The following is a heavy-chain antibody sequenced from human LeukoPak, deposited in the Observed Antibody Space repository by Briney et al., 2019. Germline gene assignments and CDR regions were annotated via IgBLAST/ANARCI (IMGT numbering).Heavy chain of an antibody. Sequence: ASVKVSYKASGGTFSSYAISWVRQAPGQGLEWMGWISAYNGNTNYAQKLQGRVTMTTDTSTSTAYMELRSLRSDDTAVYYCARGQRYSSSWIPYYFDYWGQGTLVTVSS. V-gene: IGHV1-18*01. CDR2: ISAYNGNT. CDR1: GGTFSSYA. J-gene: IGHJ4*02. D-gene: IGHD6-13*01. CDR3: ARGQRYSSSWIPYYFDY.